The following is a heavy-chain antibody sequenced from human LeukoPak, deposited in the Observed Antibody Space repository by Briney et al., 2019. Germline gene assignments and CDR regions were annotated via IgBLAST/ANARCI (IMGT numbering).Heavy chain of an antibody. CDR2: INHSGST. D-gene: IGHD3-22*01. CDR1: GGSFSGYY. CDR3: ARRGRYYDSSGYYYLGYYYYYMDV. V-gene: IGHV4-34*01. Sequence: SETLSLTCAVYGGSFSGYYWSWIRQPPGKGLEWIGEINHSGSTNYNPSLKSRVTISVDTSKNQFSLKLSSVTAADTAVYYCARRGRYYDSSGYYYLGYYYYYMDVWGKGTTVIVSS. J-gene: IGHJ6*03.